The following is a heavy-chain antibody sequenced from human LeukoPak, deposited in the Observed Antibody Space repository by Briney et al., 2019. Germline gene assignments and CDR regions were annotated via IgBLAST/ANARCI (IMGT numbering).Heavy chain of an antibody. Sequence: GGSLILSCAASGFTFSNAWMSWVRQAPGKGLEWVSLINEGGITTYYADSVRGRFNISRDNSKNTLYLYMNNLRAEDTAVYYCAKRAMTGDLDYWGQGTLVTVSS. CDR3: AKRAMTGDLDY. V-gene: IGHV3-23*03. CDR2: INEGGITT. D-gene: IGHD3-9*01. J-gene: IGHJ4*02. CDR1: GFTFSNAW.